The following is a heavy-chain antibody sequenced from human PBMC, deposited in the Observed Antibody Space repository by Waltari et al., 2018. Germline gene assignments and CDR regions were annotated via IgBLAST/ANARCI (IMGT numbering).Heavy chain of an antibody. V-gene: IGHV4-30-4*08. D-gene: IGHD4-17*01. CDR1: GDSITSGDYY. CDR2: FYYTGST. J-gene: IGHJ1*01. CDR3: ARDDYGDYSGRFFQH. Sequence: QVQLQESGPGRVKPSQTLSLSCTVSGDSITSGDYYWSWIRQPPGKGLEWIGNFYYTGSTYYSPSLESRVSISVDTSNKQFSLKLRSVTAADTAIYFCARDDYGDYSGRFFQHWGQGALVTVSS.